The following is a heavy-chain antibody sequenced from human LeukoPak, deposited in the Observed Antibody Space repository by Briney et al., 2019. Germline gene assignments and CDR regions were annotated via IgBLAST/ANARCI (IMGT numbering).Heavy chain of an antibody. V-gene: IGHV1-2*02. CDR2: INPNSGGT. J-gene: IGHJ4*02. D-gene: IGHD3-22*01. Sequence: GASVKVSCKASGYTFTGYYMHWVRQAPGQGLEWMGWINPNSGGTNYAQKFQGRVTMTRDTSISTAYMELSRLRSDDTAVYYCAIPGAAYYDSSGYSNDYWGQGTLVTVSS. CDR1: GYTFTGYY. CDR3: AIPGAAYYDSSGYSNDY.